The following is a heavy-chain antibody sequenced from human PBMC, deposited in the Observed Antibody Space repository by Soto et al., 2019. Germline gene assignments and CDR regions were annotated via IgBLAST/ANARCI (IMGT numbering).Heavy chain of an antibody. D-gene: IGHD5-12*01. J-gene: IGHJ6*03. Sequence: GGSLRLSCAASGFTFSSYSMNWVRQAPGKGLEWVSSISSSSSYIYYADSVKGRFTISRDNAKNSLYLQMNSLRAEDTAVYYCASGGGVVATITASWGLLYYMDVWGKGTTVTVSS. CDR1: GFTFSSYS. V-gene: IGHV3-21*01. CDR3: ASGGGVVATITASWGLLYYMDV. CDR2: ISSSSSYI.